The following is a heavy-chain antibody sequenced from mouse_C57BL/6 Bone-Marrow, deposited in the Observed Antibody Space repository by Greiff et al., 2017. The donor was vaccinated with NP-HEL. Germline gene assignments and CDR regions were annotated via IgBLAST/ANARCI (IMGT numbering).Heavy chain of an antibody. CDR3: ARGGDYDVFDY. Sequence: QVQLQQSGPELVRPGASVKFSCKASGYTFTDYSMHWVNQSPAKSLEWIGVISTYYGAASYNQKFKDKATMTVDKSSSTAYMQLDRLPSEDSAVYYCARGGDYDVFDYWGQGTTLTVSS. D-gene: IGHD2-4*01. CDR1: GYTFTDYS. J-gene: IGHJ2*01. CDR2: ISTYYGAA. V-gene: IGHV1-67*01.